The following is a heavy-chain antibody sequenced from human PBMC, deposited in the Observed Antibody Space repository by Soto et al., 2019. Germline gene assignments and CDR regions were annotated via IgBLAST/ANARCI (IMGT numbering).Heavy chain of an antibody. CDR3: ARGKVSADYYYMDV. J-gene: IGHJ6*03. D-gene: IGHD2-2*01. V-gene: IGHV4-34*01. CDR1: GGSFSGYY. CDR2: INHSGST. Sequence: SETLSLTSAVYGGSFSGYYWSWIRQPPGKGLEWIGEINHSGSTNYNPSLKSRVTISVDTSKNQFSLKLSSVTAADTAVYYCARGKVSADYYYMDVWGKGTTVTVSS.